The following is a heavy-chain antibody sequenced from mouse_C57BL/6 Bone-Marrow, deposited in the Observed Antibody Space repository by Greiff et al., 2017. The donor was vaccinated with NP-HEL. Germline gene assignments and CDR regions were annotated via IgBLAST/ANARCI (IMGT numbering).Heavy chain of an antibody. D-gene: IGHD2-2*01. J-gene: IGHJ4*01. CDR2: IDPENGDT. V-gene: IGHV14-4*01. CDR1: GFNIKDDY. Sequence: VQLQQSGAELVRPGASVKLSCTASGFNIKDDYMHWVKQRPEQGLEWIGWIDPENGDTEYASKFQGKATITADTSSNTAYLQLSSLTSEDTAVYYCTLTFMVRGAMDYWGQGTSGTVSS. CDR3: TLTFMVRGAMDY.